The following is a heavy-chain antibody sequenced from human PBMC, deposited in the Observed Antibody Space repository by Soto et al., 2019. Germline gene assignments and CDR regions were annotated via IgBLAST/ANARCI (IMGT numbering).Heavy chain of an antibody. CDR2: TSYDGSNN. V-gene: IGHV3-33*05. J-gene: IGHJ4*02. D-gene: IGHD3-16*01. Sequence: QVQLVESGGGVVQPGTSLRPSCVRSGFTFRSYVIHWVRQAPGKGLEWVALTSYDGSNNFYGDSVKGRFTISRDNYRNTVELQMDSLRLEDTALYYCARWGTTGGLDVWGQGTLVSVSS. CDR1: GFTFRSYV. CDR3: ARWGTTGGLDV.